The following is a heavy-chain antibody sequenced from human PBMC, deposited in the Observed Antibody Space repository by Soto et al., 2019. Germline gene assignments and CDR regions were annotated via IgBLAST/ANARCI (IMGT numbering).Heavy chain of an antibody. V-gene: IGHV3-23*01. CDR2: INGGGDAT. J-gene: IGHJ4*02. CDR1: GFRFSSFA. Sequence: EVQLLESGGGLVHPGGSLRLPCAASGFRFSSFAMRWVRQTPGEGLEWVAGINGGGDATYYTDSVRGRFAISRDNFKNTLYLQMDSLRAEDTAVYYCAKESAATGIPFFDYWGQGTLVTVSS. D-gene: IGHD6-13*01. CDR3: AKESAATGIPFFDY.